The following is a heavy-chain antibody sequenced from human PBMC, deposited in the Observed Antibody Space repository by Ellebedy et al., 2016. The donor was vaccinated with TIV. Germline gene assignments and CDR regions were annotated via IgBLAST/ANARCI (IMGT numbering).Heavy chain of an antibody. J-gene: IGHJ4*02. V-gene: IGHV3-48*04. CDR3: AKDVLVGTTPPSLDS. CDR2: ITSSSNII. D-gene: IGHD3-22*01. CDR1: GFSFSDYS. Sequence: GESLKISCAASGFSFSDYSMNWFRQAPGKGLEWVSYITSSSNIIYYADSLKGRFTISRDNSKNTLYLQMNSLRAEDTAVYYCAKDVLVGTTPPSLDSWGQGTLVTVST.